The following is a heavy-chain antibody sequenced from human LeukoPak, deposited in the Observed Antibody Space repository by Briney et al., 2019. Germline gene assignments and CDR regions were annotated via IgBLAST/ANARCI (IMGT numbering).Heavy chain of an antibody. CDR2: INAGNGNT. V-gene: IGHV1-3*01. D-gene: IGHD3-22*01. CDR1: GYTFTSYA. CDR3: ARGIDYYDSSGYLPGAY. Sequence: ASVKVSCKASGYTFTSYAIHWVRQAPGQRLEWMGWINAGNGNTKYSQKLQGRVTITRDTSARTAYMELSSLRSEDTAVYYCARGIDYYDSSGYLPGAYWGQGTLDTVSS. J-gene: IGHJ4*02.